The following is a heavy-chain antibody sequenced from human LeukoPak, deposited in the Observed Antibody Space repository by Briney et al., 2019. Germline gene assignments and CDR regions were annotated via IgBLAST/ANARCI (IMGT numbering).Heavy chain of an antibody. Sequence: SETLSLTCTLSGGSISTYYWSWIRQPPGKGLEWIGYICHSGSTNYNPSLKSRVTISVDTSKNQFSLKLSSVTAADTAVYYCARGGGYASPIGYWGQGALVTVSS. CDR1: GGSISTYY. D-gene: IGHD5-12*01. CDR2: ICHSGST. V-gene: IGHV4-59*01. CDR3: ARGGGYASPIGY. J-gene: IGHJ4*02.